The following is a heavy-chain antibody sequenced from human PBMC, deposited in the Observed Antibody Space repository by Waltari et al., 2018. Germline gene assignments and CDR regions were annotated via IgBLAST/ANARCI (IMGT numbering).Heavy chain of an antibody. V-gene: IGHV3-7*01. J-gene: IGHJ3*01. CDR3: AREPYAELRYFDWLDDAFDS. CDR2: IKQDGSEK. D-gene: IGHD3-9*01. Sequence: VHLQESGPGLVKPSETLSLTCAVSGGSISSTSYYWGWIRQPPGKGLEWVANIKQDGSEKYYVDSVKGRFTISRDNAKNSLYLQMNSLRAEDTAVYYCAREPYAELRYFDWLDDAFDSGAKGQWSPSLQ. CDR1: GGSISSTSYY.